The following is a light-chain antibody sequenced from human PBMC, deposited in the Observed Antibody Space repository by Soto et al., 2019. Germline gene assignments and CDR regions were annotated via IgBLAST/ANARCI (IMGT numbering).Light chain of an antibody. V-gene: IGLV1-51*01. CDR3: GSWDSSLSAYV. CDR2: DDD. CDR1: SSNIGRNS. Sequence: QSVLTQPPSVSAAPGQKVTISCSGSSSNIGRNSVSWYQQLPGTAPKLLIYDDDKRPSGIPDRFSGSKSGTSATLGITGFRTGDEADYYCGSWDSSLSAYVFGTGTKVTVL. J-gene: IGLJ1*01.